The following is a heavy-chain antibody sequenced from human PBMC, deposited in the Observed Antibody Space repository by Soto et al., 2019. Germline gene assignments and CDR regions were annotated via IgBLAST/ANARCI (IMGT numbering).Heavy chain of an antibody. J-gene: IGHJ6*02. Sequence: QVQLVQSGAEVKKPGSSVKVSCKASAGTFSSYAISWVRQAPGQGLEWLGGIIPIFGTANYAQKFQGRVTITADESTSPAYMELSSLRSEETAVYYCARENWNYGYGMDVWGQGTTVTVSS. CDR3: ARENWNYGYGMDV. D-gene: IGHD1-7*01. CDR2: IIPIFGTA. V-gene: IGHV1-69*12. CDR1: AGTFSSYA.